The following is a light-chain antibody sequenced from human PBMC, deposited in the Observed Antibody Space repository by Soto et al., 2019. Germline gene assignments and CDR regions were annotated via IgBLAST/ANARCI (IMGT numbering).Light chain of an antibody. CDR2: EVT. Sequence: QSVLTQPPSASGSPGQSLTISCTGTSSDVGFYNFVSWYQQRPGKAPKLVIYEVTKRPSGVPDRFSGSKSGSTASLTVSGLQADDEADYYCASYAGTRLFVFGSGTMVTVL. V-gene: IGLV2-8*01. J-gene: IGLJ1*01. CDR1: SSDVGFYNF. CDR3: ASYAGTRLFV.